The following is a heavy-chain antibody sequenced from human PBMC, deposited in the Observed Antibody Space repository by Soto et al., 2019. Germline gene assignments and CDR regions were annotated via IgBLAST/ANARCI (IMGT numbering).Heavy chain of an antibody. CDR1: GYTFTGYY. V-gene: IGHV1-2*02. D-gene: IGHD6-19*01. CDR3: ARDYSSGWYYAFDI. CDR2: INPNSGGT. Sequence: ASVKVSCKASGYTFTGYYMHWVRQAPGQGLEWMGWINPNSGGTNYAQKFQGRVTMTRDTSMSTAYMELRRLRSDDTAVYYCARDYSSGWYYAFDIWGQGTMVTVSS. J-gene: IGHJ3*02.